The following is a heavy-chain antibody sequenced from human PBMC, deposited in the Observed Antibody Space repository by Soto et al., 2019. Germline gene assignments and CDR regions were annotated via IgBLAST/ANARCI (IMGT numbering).Heavy chain of an antibody. CDR1: GYSFTSYW. V-gene: IGHV5-51*01. CDR2: IYPGDSDT. Sequence: GESLKISCKGSGYSFTSYWIGWVRQMPGKGLEWMGIIYPGDSDTRYSPSFQGQVTISADKSISTAYLQWSSLKASDTAMYYCARDIVVVPAAIGSAPAYYYYGMDVWDQGTTVTVSS. J-gene: IGHJ6*02. CDR3: ARDIVVVPAAIGSAPAYYYYGMDV. D-gene: IGHD2-2*02.